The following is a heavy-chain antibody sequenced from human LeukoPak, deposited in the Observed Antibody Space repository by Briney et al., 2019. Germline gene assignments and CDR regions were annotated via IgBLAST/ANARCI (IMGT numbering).Heavy chain of an antibody. D-gene: IGHD1-26*01. Sequence: GSLRLSCAACGLSFSKYWMHWVRQAAGKGLVWVSHINSDGSSTTYADSVKGRFTISRDNAKSTLYLQMNSLRAEDTAVYYCARDDPGIGIDYWGQGTLVTVSS. CDR3: ARDDPGIGIDY. CDR1: GLSFSKYW. J-gene: IGHJ4*02. V-gene: IGHV3-74*01. CDR2: INSDGSST.